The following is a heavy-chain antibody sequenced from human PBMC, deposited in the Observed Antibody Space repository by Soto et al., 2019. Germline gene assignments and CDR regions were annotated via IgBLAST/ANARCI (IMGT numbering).Heavy chain of an antibody. CDR2: IIPILGIA. V-gene: IGHV1-69*08. J-gene: IGHJ6*02. CDR3: ARDRIAAAGRGEYYYYGMDV. D-gene: IGHD6-13*01. Sequence: QVQLVQSGAEVKKPGSSVKVSCKASGGTFSSYTISWVRQAPGQGLEWMGRIIPILGIANYAQKFQGRVTITADKSTSTAYMERSSLRSEDTAVYYCARDRIAAAGRGEYYYYGMDVWGQGTTVTVSS. CDR1: GGTFSSYT.